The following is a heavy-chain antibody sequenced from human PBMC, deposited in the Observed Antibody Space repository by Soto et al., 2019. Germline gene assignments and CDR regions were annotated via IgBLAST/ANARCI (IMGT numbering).Heavy chain of an antibody. CDR2: ISWNSGSI. CDR3: AKARYYDIFTGYYYFDY. D-gene: IGHD3-9*01. CDR1: GFTFDDYA. V-gene: IGHV3-9*01. J-gene: IGHJ4*02. Sequence: GGSLRLSCAASGFTFDDYAMHWVRQAPGKGLEWVSGISWNSGSIGYADSVKGRFTISRDNAKNSLYLQMNSLRAEDTALYYCAKARYYDIFTGYYYFDYWGQGTLVTGSS.